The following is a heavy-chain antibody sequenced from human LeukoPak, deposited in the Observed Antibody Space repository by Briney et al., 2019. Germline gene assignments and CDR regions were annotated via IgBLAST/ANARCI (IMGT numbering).Heavy chain of an antibody. V-gene: IGHV4-4*02. CDR3: SYSGSYRGDFQH. CDR2: INHSGST. D-gene: IGHD1-26*01. J-gene: IGHJ1*01. Sequence: SGTLSLTCAVSGGSISSSNWWSWVRQPPGKGLEWIGEINHSGSTNYNPSLKSRVTISVDTSKNQFSLKLSSVTAADTAVYYCSYSGSYRGDFQHWGQGTLVTVSS. CDR1: GGSISSSNW.